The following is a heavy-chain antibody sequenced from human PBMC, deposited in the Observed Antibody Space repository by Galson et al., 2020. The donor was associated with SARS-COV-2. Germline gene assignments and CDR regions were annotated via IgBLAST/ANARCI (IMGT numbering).Heavy chain of an antibody. D-gene: IGHD3-22*01. Sequence: ASETLSLTCTVSGFSISSGSYWAWVRQPPGKGLEWLGSIFHAGNTYYHPSLKSRVTISVDTPKNQFSLRLSSVTAPDTAVYYCARVMSYYDASGFYLWYFDLWGRGTLVTVSS. CDR2: IFHAGNT. V-gene: IGHV4-38-2*02. J-gene: IGHJ2*01. CDR3: ARVMSYYDASGFYLWYFDL. CDR1: GFSISSGSY.